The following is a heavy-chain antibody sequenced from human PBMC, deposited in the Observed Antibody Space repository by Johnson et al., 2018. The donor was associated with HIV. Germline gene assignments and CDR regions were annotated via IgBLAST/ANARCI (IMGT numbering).Heavy chain of an antibody. Sequence: MQLVESGGGLVRPGGSLRLSCAASGFAVSSNYMNWVRQTPGKGLEWVSVIYSGGSTFYADSVKGRFTIPRDNSKNTLYLQMNSVRAEDTAVYYCARAPWVVAATLPGAFDIWGQGTMVTVSS. D-gene: IGHD2-15*01. V-gene: IGHV3-66*01. CDR2: IYSGGST. CDR3: ARAPWVVAATLPGAFDI. CDR1: GFAVSSNY. J-gene: IGHJ3*02.